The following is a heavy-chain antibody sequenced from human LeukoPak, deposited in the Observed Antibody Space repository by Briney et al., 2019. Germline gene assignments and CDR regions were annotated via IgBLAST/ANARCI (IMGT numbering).Heavy chain of an antibody. J-gene: IGHJ3*02. D-gene: IGHD3-22*01. CDR2: IYTSGST. CDR3: AREDYYDSSGYYRHDAFDI. V-gene: IGHV4-4*07. CDR1: GVSISSYY. Sequence: PSETLSLTCTVSGVSISSYYWSWIRQPAGKGLEWIGRIYTSGSTNYNPSLKSRVTMSVDTSKNQFSLKLSSVTAADTAVYYCAREDYYDSSGYYRHDAFDIWGQGTMVTVSS.